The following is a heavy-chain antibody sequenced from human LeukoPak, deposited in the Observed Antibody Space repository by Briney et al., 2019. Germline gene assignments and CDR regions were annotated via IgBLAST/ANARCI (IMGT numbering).Heavy chain of an antibody. CDR1: GYSFATYW. V-gene: IGHV5-51*01. J-gene: IGHJ6*02. CDR3: ARRGIAVAGTGAYYCGMDV. D-gene: IGHD6-19*01. CDR2: IYPGDSDT. Sequence: GESLKISCKGSGYSFATYWIGWVRQMPGKGLEWMGIIYPGDSDTRYSPSFQGQVTISADKSIGTAYLQWCSLKASDTAMYYCARRGIAVAGTGAYYCGMDVWGQGTTVTVSS.